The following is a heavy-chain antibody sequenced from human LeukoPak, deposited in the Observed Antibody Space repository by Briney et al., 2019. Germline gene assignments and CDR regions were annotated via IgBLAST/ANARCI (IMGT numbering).Heavy chain of an antibody. Sequence: GGSLRLSCAASGFTFSDYYMSWIRQAPGKGLEWVSYISSSGSNIYYADSVKGRFTISRDNAKNSLYLQMNSLRAEDTAVYYCARAWIRFTPFDYWGQGTLVTVSS. J-gene: IGHJ4*02. D-gene: IGHD5-18*01. CDR1: GFTFSDYY. CDR3: ARAWIRFTPFDY. V-gene: IGHV3-11*01. CDR2: ISSSGSNI.